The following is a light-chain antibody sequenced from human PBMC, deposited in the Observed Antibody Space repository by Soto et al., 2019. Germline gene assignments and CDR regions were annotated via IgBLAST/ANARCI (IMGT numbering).Light chain of an antibody. CDR3: CSYAGSNTLV. Sequence: QSALTQPRSVSGSPGQSVTISCTGTSSDVGAYNHVSWYQQHPGKAPKLMIYDVSKRPSGVPVRFSGSKSGNTASLTISGLQAEDEADYHCCSYAGSNTLVFGGGTKLTVL. J-gene: IGLJ2*01. CDR2: DVS. CDR1: SSDVGAYNH. V-gene: IGLV2-11*01.